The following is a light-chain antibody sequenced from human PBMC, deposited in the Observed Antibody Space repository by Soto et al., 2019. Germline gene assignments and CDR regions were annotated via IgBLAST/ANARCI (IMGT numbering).Light chain of an antibody. V-gene: IGLV2-23*01. Sequence: QSALTQPASVSGSPEQSITISCTGTSSDVGAYNLVSWYQQHPGKAPRLIIYEGSKRPSGISHRFSGSKSDNTASLTISGLRAEDEAHYHCCSYAGSRTFVFSGGTKVTVL. CDR1: SSDVGAYNL. CDR2: EGS. CDR3: CSYAGSRTFV. J-gene: IGLJ2*01.